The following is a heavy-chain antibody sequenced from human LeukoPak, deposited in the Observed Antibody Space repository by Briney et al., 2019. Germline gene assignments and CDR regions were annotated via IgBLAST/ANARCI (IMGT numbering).Heavy chain of an antibody. J-gene: IGHJ4*02. Sequence: PSETLSLTCAVYGGSFSGYYWSWIRQPPGKGLGWIGEINHSGSTNYNPSLKSRVTISVDTSKNQFSLKLSSVTAADTAVYYCARGPYCSGGSCYSWVDYWGQGTLVTVSS. CDR1: GGSFSGYY. D-gene: IGHD2-15*01. V-gene: IGHV4-34*01. CDR3: ARGPYCSGGSCYSWVDY. CDR2: INHSGST.